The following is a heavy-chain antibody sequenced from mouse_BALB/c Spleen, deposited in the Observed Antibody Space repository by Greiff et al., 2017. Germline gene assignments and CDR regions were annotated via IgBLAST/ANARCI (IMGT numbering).Heavy chain of an antibody. CDR3: TRPSGFYAMDY. Sequence: VKLMESGAELVRPGASVTLSCKASGYTFTDYEMHWVKQTPVHGLEWIGAIDPETGGTAYNQKFKGKATLTADKSSSPAYMELRSLTSEDSAVYYCTRPSGFYAMDYWGQGTSVTVSS. CDR1: GYTFTDYE. D-gene: IGHD3-1*01. J-gene: IGHJ4*01. CDR2: IDPETGGT. V-gene: IGHV1-15*01.